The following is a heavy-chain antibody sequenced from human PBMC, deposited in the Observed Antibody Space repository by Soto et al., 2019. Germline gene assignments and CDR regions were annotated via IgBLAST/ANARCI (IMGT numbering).Heavy chain of an antibody. Sequence: QVQLQESGPGLVKPSETLSLTCTVSGGSVSSGSYYWSWIRQPPGKGLEWIGYIYYSGSTNYNPSLKSRVTISVDTSKNQFSLKLSSVTAADMAVYYCAREAAGGDYWGQGTLVTVSS. CDR2: IYYSGST. CDR3: AREAAGGDY. D-gene: IGHD6-13*01. J-gene: IGHJ4*02. V-gene: IGHV4-61*01. CDR1: GGSVSSGSYY.